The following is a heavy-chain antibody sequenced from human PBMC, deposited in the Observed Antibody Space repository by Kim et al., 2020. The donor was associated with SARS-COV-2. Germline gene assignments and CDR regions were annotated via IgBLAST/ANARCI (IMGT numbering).Heavy chain of an antibody. CDR2: ISGSGGST. J-gene: IGHJ4*02. CDR3: AKGGRRTNGVCYACTIDY. V-gene: IGHV3-23*01. CDR1: GFTFSSYA. D-gene: IGHD2-8*01. Sequence: GGSLRLSCAASGFTFSSYAMSWVRQAPGKGLEWVSGISGSGGSTYYADPVKGRFTISRDNSKNTLYLQMNSLRAEDTAVYYCAKGGRRTNGVCYACTIDYWGQGTLVTVSS.